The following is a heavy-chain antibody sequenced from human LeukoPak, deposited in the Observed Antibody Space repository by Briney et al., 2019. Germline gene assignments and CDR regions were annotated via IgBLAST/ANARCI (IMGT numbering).Heavy chain of an antibody. J-gene: IGHJ5*02. CDR2: ISGSGGTT. Sequence: GGSLRLSCAASGFTFSNYAMSWVRQTPGKGLEWVSAISGSGGTTYYADSVKGRFTISRDNSMNTLYLQMNSLRAEDTAVFYCARGDCSSTSCSSTPKNWFDPWGQGTLVSVSS. CDR1: GFTFSNYA. V-gene: IGHV3-23*01. D-gene: IGHD2-2*01. CDR3: ARGDCSSTSCSSTPKNWFDP.